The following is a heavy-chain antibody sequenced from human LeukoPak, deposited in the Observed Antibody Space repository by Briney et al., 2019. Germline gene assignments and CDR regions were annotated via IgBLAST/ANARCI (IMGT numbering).Heavy chain of an antibody. CDR1: GYTFTGYY. J-gene: IGHJ4*02. CDR3: ASSQLRYFDWFFDY. D-gene: IGHD3-9*01. Sequence: ASVKVSCKASGYTFTGYYMHWVRRAPGQGLEWMGWINPNSGGTNYAQKFQGRVTMTRDTSISTAYMELSRLRSDDTAVYYCASSQLRYFDWFFDYWGQGTLVTVSS. V-gene: IGHV1-2*02. CDR2: INPNSGGT.